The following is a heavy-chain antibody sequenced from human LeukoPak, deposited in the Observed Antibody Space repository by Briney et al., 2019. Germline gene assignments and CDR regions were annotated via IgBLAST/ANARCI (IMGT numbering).Heavy chain of an antibody. CDR1: GFTFSGYA. J-gene: IGHJ4*02. V-gene: IGHV3-23*01. CDR3: AKASTYYYDSSGYFFDY. Sequence: GGSLRLSCAASGFTFSGYAMSWVRQAPGKGLEWVSAISGSGGSTYYADSVKGRFTISRDNSKNTLYLQMNSLRAEDTAVYYCAKASTYYYDSSGYFFDYWGQGPLVTVSS. D-gene: IGHD3-22*01. CDR2: ISGSGGST.